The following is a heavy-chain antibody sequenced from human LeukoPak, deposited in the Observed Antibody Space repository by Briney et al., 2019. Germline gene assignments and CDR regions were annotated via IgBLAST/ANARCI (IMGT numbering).Heavy chain of an antibody. D-gene: IGHD2-2*01. V-gene: IGHV1-2*02. CDR3: AKVKGYCSSTSCHRKKSFLRGNADWFDP. J-gene: IGHJ5*02. Sequence: ASVKVSCKASGYTFTGYYMHWVRQAPGQGLEWMGWINPNSGGTNYAQKFQGRVTMTRDTSISTAYMELSRLRSDDTAVYYCAKVKGYCSSTSCHRKKSFLRGNADWFDPWGQGTLVTVSS. CDR1: GYTFTGYY. CDR2: INPNSGGT.